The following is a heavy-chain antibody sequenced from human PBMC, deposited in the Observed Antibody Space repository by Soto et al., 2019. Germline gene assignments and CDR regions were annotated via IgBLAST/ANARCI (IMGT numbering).Heavy chain of an antibody. Sequence: QVQLVQSGAEVKKPGSSVKVSCKASGGTFSSYAISWVRQAPGQGLEWMGGIIPSFGTANYAQKFQGRVTITADGSTSTAYGEGGSLRSEDTAVYYCARGRCGDYFSSLNWGQGTLVPDST. V-gene: IGHV1-69*12. CDR3: ARGRCGDYFSSLN. CDR2: IIPSFGTA. J-gene: IGHJ4*02. D-gene: IGHD4-17*01. CDR1: GGTFSSYA.